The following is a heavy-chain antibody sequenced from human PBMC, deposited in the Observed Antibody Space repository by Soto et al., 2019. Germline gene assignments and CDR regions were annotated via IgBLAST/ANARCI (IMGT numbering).Heavy chain of an antibody. J-gene: IGHJ4*02. V-gene: IGHV2-70*04. CDR3: ARSMTPPLGYFDY. D-gene: IGHD3-22*01. Sequence: SGPTLVNPTQTLTLTCTFSGFSLSTSGMRVSWIRQPPGKALEWLARIDWDDDKFYSTCLKTRLTISKHTSKNQVVLKMTNMDPVDTATYDCARSMTPPLGYFDYWGQGTLVTVSS. CDR2: IDWDDDK. CDR1: GFSLSTSGMR.